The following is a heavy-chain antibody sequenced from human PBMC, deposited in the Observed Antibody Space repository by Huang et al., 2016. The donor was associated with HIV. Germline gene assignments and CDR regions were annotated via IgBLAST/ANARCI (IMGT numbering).Heavy chain of an antibody. D-gene: IGHD3-22*01. Sequence: EVQLVESGGGLVQPGGSLRLSCAASGFSISSSWMHWVRQARGKGLVWVLRINSDGSSTSHGRSVKGRCPNSRDNTKNTLYLQMNSLRAEDTAVYYCARDPRIQSWLNFFDYWGQGTLVSVSS. CDR1: GFSISSSW. V-gene: IGHV3-74*01. CDR2: INSDGSST. CDR3: ARDPRIQSWLNFFDY. J-gene: IGHJ4*02.